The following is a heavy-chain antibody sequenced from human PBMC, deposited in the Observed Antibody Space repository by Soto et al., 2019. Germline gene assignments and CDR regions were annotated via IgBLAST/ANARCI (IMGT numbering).Heavy chain of an antibody. CDR1: GFTFSSYW. J-gene: IGHJ5*02. D-gene: IGHD6-13*01. Sequence: EVQLVESGGGLVQPGGSLRLSCAASGFTFSSYWMSWVRQAPGKGLEWVANIKQDGSEKSYVDSVKGRFTISRDNAKNSLYLQMNSLRAEDTAVYYCARDLGIAAWPLSWFDPWGQGTLVTVSS. CDR2: IKQDGSEK. CDR3: ARDLGIAAWPLSWFDP. V-gene: IGHV3-7*03.